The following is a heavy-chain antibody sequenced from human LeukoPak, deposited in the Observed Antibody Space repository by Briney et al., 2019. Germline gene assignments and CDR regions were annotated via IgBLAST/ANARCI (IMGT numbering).Heavy chain of an antibody. CDR2: IVVGSGNT. CDR1: GFTFTSSA. Sequence: GTSVKVSCKASGFTFTSSAVQWVRQARGQRLEWIGWIVVGSGNTNYARKFQERVTITRDMSTSTAYMELSSLRSEDTAVYYCAADGNSGSYPFDYWGQGNLVTVSS. V-gene: IGHV1-58*01. CDR3: AADGNSGSYPFDY. J-gene: IGHJ4*02. D-gene: IGHD1-26*01.